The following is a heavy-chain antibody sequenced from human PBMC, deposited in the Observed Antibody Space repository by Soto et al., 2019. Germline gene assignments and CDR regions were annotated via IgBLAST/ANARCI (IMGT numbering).Heavy chain of an antibody. V-gene: IGHV1-69*01. CDR3: ARGVRGATRLEPLYGMDV. J-gene: IGHJ6*02. CDR2: ITPIFGTA. Sequence: QVQLVQSGAEVKKPGSSVKVSCKASGGTFSSYAISWVRQAPGQGLEWMGGITPIFGTANYAQKFQGRVTITADESTSTAYMELSSLRSEDTAVYYCARGVRGATRLEPLYGMDVWGQGTTVTVSS. D-gene: IGHD1-26*01. CDR1: GGTFSSYA.